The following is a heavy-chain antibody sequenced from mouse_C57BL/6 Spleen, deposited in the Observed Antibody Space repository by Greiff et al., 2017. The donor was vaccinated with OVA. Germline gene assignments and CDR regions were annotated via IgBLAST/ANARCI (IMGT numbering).Heavy chain of an antibody. CDR3: ARSTAQDPYYAMDY. V-gene: IGHV1-4*01. Sequence: QVQLQQSGAELARPGASVKMSCKASGYTFTSYTMHWVKQRPGQGLEWIGYINPSSGYTKYNQKFKDKATLTADKSSSTAYMHLSSLTSEDSAVYYCARSTAQDPYYAMDYWGQGTSVTVSS. CDR1: GYTFTSYT. J-gene: IGHJ4*01. D-gene: IGHD3-2*02. CDR2: INPSSGYT.